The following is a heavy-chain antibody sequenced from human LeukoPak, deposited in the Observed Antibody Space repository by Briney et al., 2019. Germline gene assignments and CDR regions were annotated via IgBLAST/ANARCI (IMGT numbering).Heavy chain of an antibody. CDR1: GYTFTSYY. V-gene: IGHV1-46*01. D-gene: IGHD2-8*01. J-gene: IGHJ6*02. Sequence: ASVKVSCKASGYTFTSYYMHWVRQAPGQGLEWMGIINPSGGSTSYAQKFQGRVTMTRDTSTSTVYMELSSLRSGDTAVYYCARAPMGYGMDVWGQGTTVTVSS. CDR2: INPSGGST. CDR3: ARAPMGYGMDV.